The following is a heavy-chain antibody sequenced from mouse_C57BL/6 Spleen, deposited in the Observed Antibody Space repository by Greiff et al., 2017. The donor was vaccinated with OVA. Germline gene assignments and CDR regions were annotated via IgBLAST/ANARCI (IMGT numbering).Heavy chain of an antibody. Sequence: EVMLVESGGDLVKPGGSLKLSCAASGFTFSSYGMSWVRQTPDKRLEWVATISSGGSYTYYPDSVKGRFTISRDNAKNTLYLQMSRLKSEDTAMYYCARTAQAPFAYWGQGTLVTVSA. CDR2: ISSGGSYT. CDR3: ARTAQAPFAY. D-gene: IGHD3-2*02. V-gene: IGHV5-6*01. CDR1: GFTFSSYG. J-gene: IGHJ3*01.